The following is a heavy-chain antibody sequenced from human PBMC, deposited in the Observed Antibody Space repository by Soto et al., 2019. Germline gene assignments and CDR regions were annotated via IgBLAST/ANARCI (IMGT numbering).Heavy chain of an antibody. CDR2: IYYSGGT. J-gene: IGHJ4*02. Sequence: SETLSLTCTVSGGSISSYYWSWIRQPPGNGLEWIGFIYYSGGTNYNPSLKSRVTISLDTSKNQFSLKLSSVTAADTAVYYCARVHYYDSSGYHYYFDYWGQGTLVTVSS. CDR1: GGSISSYY. V-gene: IGHV4-59*01. D-gene: IGHD3-22*01. CDR3: ARVHYYDSSGYHYYFDY.